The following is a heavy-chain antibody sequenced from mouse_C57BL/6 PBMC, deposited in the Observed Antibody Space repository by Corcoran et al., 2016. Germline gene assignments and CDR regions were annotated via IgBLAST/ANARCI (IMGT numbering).Heavy chain of an antibody. Sequence: QVQLQQSGAELARPGASVKLSCKASGYTFTSYGISWVKQRTGQGLEWIGEIYPRSGNTYYNEKFKGKATLTADKSSSTAYMELRSLTSEDSAVYFCARSQLAGYYGSNFDYWGQGTTLTVSS. V-gene: IGHV1-81*01. CDR3: ARSQLAGYYGSNFDY. D-gene: IGHD1-1*01. CDR2: IYPRSGNT. J-gene: IGHJ2*01. CDR1: GYTFTSYG.